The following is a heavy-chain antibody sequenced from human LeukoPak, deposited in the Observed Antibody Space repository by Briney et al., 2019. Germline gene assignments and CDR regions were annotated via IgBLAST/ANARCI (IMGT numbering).Heavy chain of an antibody. CDR2: ISGSGGST. CDR1: GFTFSSYA. CDR3: AKALAHIVATLLDAFDI. J-gene: IGHJ3*02. V-gene: IGHV3-23*01. D-gene: IGHD5-12*01. Sequence: PGGSLRLSCAASGFTFSSYAMSWVRQAPGKGLEWVSVISGSGGSTYYADSVKGRFTISRDNSKNTLYLQMNSLRAEDTAVYYCAKALAHIVATLLDAFDIWGQGTMVTVSS.